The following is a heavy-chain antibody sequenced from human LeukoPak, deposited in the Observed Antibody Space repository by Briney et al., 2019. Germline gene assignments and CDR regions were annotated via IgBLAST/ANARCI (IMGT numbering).Heavy chain of an antibody. J-gene: IGHJ4*02. CDR2: ISGSGGST. Sequence: GGSLRLSCAASGLTFSSYAMSWVRQAPGKGLEWVSTISGSGGSTYYADSVKGRFTISRDNSKNTLYLQVNSLRAEDTAVYYCAKAPVAYYYDSSGYYLGFDYWGQGTLVTVSS. V-gene: IGHV3-23*01. CDR1: GLTFSSYA. CDR3: AKAPVAYYYDSSGYYLGFDY. D-gene: IGHD3-22*01.